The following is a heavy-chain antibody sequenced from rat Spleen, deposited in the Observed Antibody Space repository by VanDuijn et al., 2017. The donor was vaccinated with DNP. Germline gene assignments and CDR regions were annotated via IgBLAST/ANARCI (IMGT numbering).Heavy chain of an antibody. CDR1: GFTFGDYA. J-gene: IGHJ2*01. CDR2: ISYDGSRT. V-gene: IGHV5-17*01. CDR3: TKGGTTDWFAY. Sequence: EVQLVESGGGLVQPGRSLKIFCAASGFTFGDYAMAWVRQAPKKGLEWVATISYDGSRTYYRDSVTGRFTISRDNAKSTLYLQMDSLRSEDTATFYCTKGGTTDWFAYWGQGVMVTVSS. D-gene: IGHD1-6*01.